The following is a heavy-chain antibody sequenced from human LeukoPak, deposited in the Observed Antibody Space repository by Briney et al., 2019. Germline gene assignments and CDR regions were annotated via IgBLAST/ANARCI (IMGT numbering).Heavy chain of an antibody. Sequence: SETLSLTCAVSGDSISSYNHYWGWIRQPPGKGLEWLGSICYGGSTHDNPSLKSRVTISVDTSKNQFSLRVTSATAADTAVYYCARMMYGNGWNRYYFDYWGQGTLVTVSS. CDR2: ICYGGST. V-gene: IGHV4-39*01. D-gene: IGHD6-19*01. J-gene: IGHJ4*02. CDR3: ARMMYGNGWNRYYFDY. CDR1: GDSISSYNHY.